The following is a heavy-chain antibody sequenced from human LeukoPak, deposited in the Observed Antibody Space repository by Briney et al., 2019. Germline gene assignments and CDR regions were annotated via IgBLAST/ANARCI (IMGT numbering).Heavy chain of an antibody. Sequence: PSETLSLTCSVSGVSISSSTYYWGWIRRPPGKGLEWIGNIYNSGSTYYNPSLKSPVTISVDTSKNQFSLKLSSVTAADTAVYYCARQAYSSNLGWFDPWGQGTLVTVSS. CDR2: IYNSGST. J-gene: IGHJ5*02. V-gene: IGHV4-39*01. CDR3: ARQAYSSNLGWFDP. D-gene: IGHD6-13*01. CDR1: GVSISSSTYY.